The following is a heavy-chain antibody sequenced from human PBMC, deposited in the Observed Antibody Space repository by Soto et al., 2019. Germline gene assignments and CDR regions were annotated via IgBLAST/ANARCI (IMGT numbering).Heavy chain of an antibody. D-gene: IGHD6-19*01. CDR2: VSHDGRNT. CDR3: AKGGRQWLVTSAFTY. J-gene: IGHJ4*02. CDR1: GFTFSDYA. V-gene: IGHV3-30*18. Sequence: VQLVESGGGVVQPGRSLRLSCAASGFTFSDYAMHWVRQAPGKGLEWVAVVSHDGRNTHYADSVKGRFTISRDSSKKTVSREITSLRAEDTAAYYCAKGGRQWLVTSAFTYWGQGALVTVSS.